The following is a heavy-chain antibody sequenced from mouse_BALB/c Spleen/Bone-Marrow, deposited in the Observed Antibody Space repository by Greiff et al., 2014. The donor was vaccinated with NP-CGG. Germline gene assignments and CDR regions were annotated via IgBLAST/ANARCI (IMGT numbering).Heavy chain of an antibody. CDR3: AIYYYGSSGFAY. J-gene: IGHJ3*01. CDR2: IDPANGNT. Sequence: ESGAELVKPGASVKLSCTASGFSIKDTYMHWVKQRPEQGLEWIGRIDPANGNTKYDPKFQGKATITADTSSNTAYLQLSSLTSEDTAVYYCAIYYYGSSGFAYWGQGTLVTVSA. V-gene: IGHV14-3*02. D-gene: IGHD1-1*01. CDR1: GFSIKDTY.